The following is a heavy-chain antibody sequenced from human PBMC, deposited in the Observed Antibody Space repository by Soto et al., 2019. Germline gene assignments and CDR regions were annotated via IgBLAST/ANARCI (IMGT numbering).Heavy chain of an antibody. Sequence: ASVKVSCKASGYTFTSYYMHWVRQAPGQGLGWMGIINPSGGSTSYAQKFQGRVTMTRDTSTSTVYMELNSLRSEDTAVYYCARGIRRSRIAAADNTLDYWGQGTLVTVSS. CDR1: GYTFTSYY. CDR2: INPSGGST. V-gene: IGHV1-46*01. D-gene: IGHD6-13*01. CDR3: ARGIRRSRIAAADNTLDY. J-gene: IGHJ4*02.